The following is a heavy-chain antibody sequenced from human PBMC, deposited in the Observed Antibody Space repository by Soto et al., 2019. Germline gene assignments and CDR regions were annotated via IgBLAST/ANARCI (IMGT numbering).Heavy chain of an antibody. J-gene: IGHJ4*02. CDR1: GFTASSNY. CDR2: IYSGGST. D-gene: IGHD3-22*01. Sequence: GGSLRLSCAASGFTASSNYMSWVRQAPGKGLEWVSVIYSGGSTYYADSVKGRFTISRDNSKNTLYLQMNSLRAEDTAVYYCAKYYRVIVVVITTHFDYWGQGTLVTVSS. CDR3: AKYYRVIVVVITTHFDY. V-gene: IGHV3-66*01.